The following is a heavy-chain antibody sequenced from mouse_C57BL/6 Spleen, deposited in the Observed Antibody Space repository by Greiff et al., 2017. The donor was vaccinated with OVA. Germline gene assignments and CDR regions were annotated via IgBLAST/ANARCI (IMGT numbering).Heavy chain of an antibody. Sequence: QVQLQQPGAELVMPGASVKLSCKASGYTFTSYWMHWVKQRPGQGLEWIGEIDPSDSYTNYNQKFKGKSTLTVDKSSSTAYMQLSSLTSEDSAVYYCARRRDGYYCHDYAMDYWGQGTSVTVSS. J-gene: IGHJ4*01. V-gene: IGHV1-69*01. CDR2: IDPSDSYT. CDR1: GYTFTSYW. CDR3: ARRRDGYYCHDYAMDY. D-gene: IGHD2-3*01.